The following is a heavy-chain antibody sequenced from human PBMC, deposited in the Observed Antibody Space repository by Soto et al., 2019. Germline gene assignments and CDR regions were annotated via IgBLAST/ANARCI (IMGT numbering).Heavy chain of an antibody. CDR2: IYYSGST. D-gene: IGHD3-22*01. V-gene: IGHV4-39*01. CDR1: GGSISSSSYY. CDR3: ARRGYYDISAFDI. Sequence: SETLSLTCTVSGGSISSSSYYWGWIRQPPGKGLEWIGSIYYSGSTYYNPSLKSRVTISVDTSKNQFSLKLSSVTAADTAVYYCARRGYYDISAFDIWGQGTMVTVSS. J-gene: IGHJ3*02.